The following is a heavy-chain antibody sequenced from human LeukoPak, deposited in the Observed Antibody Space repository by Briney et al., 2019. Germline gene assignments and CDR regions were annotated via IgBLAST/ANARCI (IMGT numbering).Heavy chain of an antibody. CDR1: GFTFSSYA. V-gene: IGHV3-30*04. J-gene: IGHJ6*03. CDR3: ARGPDYSSSYYYYYYMDV. Sequence: GSSPRLSCAASGFTFSSYAMHWVRQAPGKGLEWVALISYDGSNKYNADSVKGRFTISRDNSKNTLYLQMNSLRAEDTAVYYCARGPDYSSSYYYYYYMDVWGKGTTVTVSS. D-gene: IGHD3-22*01. CDR2: ISYDGSNK.